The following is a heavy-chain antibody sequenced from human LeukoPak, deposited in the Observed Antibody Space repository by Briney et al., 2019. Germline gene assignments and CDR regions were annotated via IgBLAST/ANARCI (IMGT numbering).Heavy chain of an antibody. CDR1: GASISSGAYS. CDR2: FYYGGST. D-gene: IGHD6-19*01. V-gene: IGHV4-39*01. J-gene: IGHJ4*01. CDR3: AALAVAGTSEGY. Sequence: PSETLSLTCTVSGASISSGAYSWGWVRQPPGKGLEWIGSFYYGGSTSYNASPKTRVNISVDTPKDQLSLRLNSVTAADTSVYYCAALAVAGTSEGYWGQGSLIIVSS.